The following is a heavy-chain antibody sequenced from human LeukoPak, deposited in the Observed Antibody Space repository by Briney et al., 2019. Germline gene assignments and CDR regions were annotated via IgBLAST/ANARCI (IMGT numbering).Heavy chain of an antibody. J-gene: IGHJ4*02. D-gene: IGHD6-19*01. CDR2: ISSGGTTL. CDR3: ARVRGSGWYEVDY. CDR1: GFTFSSYE. V-gene: IGHV3-48*03. Sequence: GGSLRLSCAASGFTFSSYEMNWVRQAPGKGLEWVSYISSGGTTLYYADSVKGRFTISRDNVKNSLYLQMNSLSAEDTGVYYCARVRGSGWYEVDYWGQGTLVTVSS.